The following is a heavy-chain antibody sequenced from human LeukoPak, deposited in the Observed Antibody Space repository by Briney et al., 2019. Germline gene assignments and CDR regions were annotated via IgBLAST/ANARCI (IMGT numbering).Heavy chain of an antibody. Sequence: SSETLPFTCTASGGPITSGDYYWSWTPHPPGKALEWIGYIYYSGTTYYNPSLKSRVTMLVDTSRNQFSLKLSSVTAADTAMYYCATVGAYNWNFGKVDFWGQGTKVTVSS. CDR3: ATVGAYNWNFGKVDF. CDR2: IYYSGTT. CDR1: GGPITSGDYY. J-gene: IGHJ3*01. V-gene: IGHV4-30-4*08. D-gene: IGHD1-7*01.